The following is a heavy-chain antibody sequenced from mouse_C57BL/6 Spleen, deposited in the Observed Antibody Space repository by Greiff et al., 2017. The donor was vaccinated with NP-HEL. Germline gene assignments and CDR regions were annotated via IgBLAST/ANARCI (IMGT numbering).Heavy chain of an antibody. CDR1: GFSLTSYG. D-gene: IGHD3-2*02. CDR2: IWGVGST. J-gene: IGHJ3*01. V-gene: IGHV2-6*01. Sequence: VQGVESGPGLVAPSQSLSITCPVSGFSLTSYGVDWVRQSPGKGLEWLGVIWGVGSTNYNSALKSRLSISKDNSKSQVFLKMNSLQTDDTAMYYCASGGAQAKFAYWGQGTLVTVSA. CDR3: ASGGAQAKFAY.